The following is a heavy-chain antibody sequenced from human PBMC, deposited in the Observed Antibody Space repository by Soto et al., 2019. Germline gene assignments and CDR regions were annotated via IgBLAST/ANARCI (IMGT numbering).Heavy chain of an antibody. D-gene: IGHD1-1*01. J-gene: IGHJ6*02. V-gene: IGHV3-53*02. CDR3: ARALLEPTYYYYGMDV. CDR1: GFTVSSNY. CDR2: IYSGGST. Sequence: EVQLVETGGGLIQPGGSLRLSCAASGFTVSSNYMSWVRQAPGKGLEGVSVIYSGGSTYYADSVKGRFTIARDNSKNTLYRQMNSLSAEDTAVYYCARALLEPTYYYYGMDVWGQGTTVTVSS.